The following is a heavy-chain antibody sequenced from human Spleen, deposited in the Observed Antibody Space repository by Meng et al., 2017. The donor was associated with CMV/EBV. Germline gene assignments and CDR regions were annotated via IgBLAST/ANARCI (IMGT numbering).Heavy chain of an antibody. CDR1: GGPFSSYA. CDR3: ARGSDIVATSFDY. V-gene: IGHV1-69*12. D-gene: IGHD5-12*01. Sequence: QGRLVQSGAEVKKPGSSGKFSCKASGGPFSSYAISWVRQAPGQGLEWMGGIIPIFGTANYAQKFQGRVTITADESTSTAYMELSSLRSEDTAVYYCARGSDIVATSFDYWGQGTLVTVSS. J-gene: IGHJ4*02. CDR2: IIPIFGTA.